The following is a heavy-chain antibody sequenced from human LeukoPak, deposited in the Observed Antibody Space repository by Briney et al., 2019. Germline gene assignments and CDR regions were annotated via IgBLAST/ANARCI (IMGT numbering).Heavy chain of an antibody. CDR3: ARDRVSVGTVTTPGY. CDR2: ISYDGSNK. Sequence: GGSLRLSCAASGFTFSSYAMHWVRQAPGKGLEWVAVISYDGSNKYYADSVKGRFTISRDSSKNTLYLQMNSLRAEDTAVYYCARDRVSVGTVTTPGYWGQGTLVTVSS. D-gene: IGHD4-17*01. CDR1: GFTFSSYA. V-gene: IGHV3-30*04. J-gene: IGHJ4*02.